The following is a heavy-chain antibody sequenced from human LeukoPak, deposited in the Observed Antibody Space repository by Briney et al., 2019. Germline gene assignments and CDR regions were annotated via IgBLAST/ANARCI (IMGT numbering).Heavy chain of an antibody. Sequence: ASVKVSCKASGGTFSSYAISWVRQAPGQGLEWMGGIIPIFGTANYAQKFQGRVTITADKSTSTAYMELSSLGSEDTAVYYCAGDHAYSYGYWNSNHYYYYYMDVWGKGTTVTVSS. J-gene: IGHJ6*03. CDR2: IIPIFGTA. CDR3: AGDHAYSYGYWNSNHYYYYYMDV. V-gene: IGHV1-69*06. CDR1: GGTFSSYA. D-gene: IGHD5-18*01.